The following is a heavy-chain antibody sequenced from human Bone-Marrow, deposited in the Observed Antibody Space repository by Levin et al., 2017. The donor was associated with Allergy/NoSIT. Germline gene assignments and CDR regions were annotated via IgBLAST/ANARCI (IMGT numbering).Heavy chain of an antibody. CDR3: ASSNKQWLAPFDY. Sequence: GGSLRLSCAASGFTFSSYSMNWVCQAPGKGLEWVSSISSSSSYIYYADSVKGRSTISRDNAKNSLYLQMNSLRAEDTAVYYCASSNKQWLAPFDYWGQGTLVTVSS. J-gene: IGHJ4*02. V-gene: IGHV3-21*01. CDR2: ISSSSSYI. D-gene: IGHD6-19*01. CDR1: GFTFSSYS.